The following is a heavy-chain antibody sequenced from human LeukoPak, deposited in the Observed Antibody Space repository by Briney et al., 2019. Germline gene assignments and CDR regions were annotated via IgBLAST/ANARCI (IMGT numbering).Heavy chain of an antibody. CDR1: GGSISSYY. V-gene: IGHV4-59*01. D-gene: IGHD1-7*01. CDR3: ARAITETTRWFDP. J-gene: IGHJ5*02. Sequence: PSETLSLTCTVSGGSISSYYWSWIRQPPGKGLEWIGYIYYSGSTNSNPSLKSRVTISVDTSKNQFSLKLSSVTAADTAVYYCARAITETTRWFDPWGQGTLVTVSS. CDR2: IYYSGST.